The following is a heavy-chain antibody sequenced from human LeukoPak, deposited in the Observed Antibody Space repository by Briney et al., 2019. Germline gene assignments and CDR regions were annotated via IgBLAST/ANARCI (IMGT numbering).Heavy chain of an antibody. J-gene: IGHJ4*02. CDR3: ARVQGSSGPGIFDY. CDR1: GFTFSSYW. Sequence: GGSLRLSCAASGFTFSSYWMSWVRQAPGKGLEWVANIKQDGSEKYYVDSVKGRFTISRDNAKNSLYLQMNSLRAEDTAVYYCARVQGSSGPGIFDYWGQGTLVTASS. V-gene: IGHV3-7*01. D-gene: IGHD6-19*01. CDR2: IKQDGSEK.